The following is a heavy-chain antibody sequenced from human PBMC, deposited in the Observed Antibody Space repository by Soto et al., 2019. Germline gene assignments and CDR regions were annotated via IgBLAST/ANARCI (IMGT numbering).Heavy chain of an antibody. CDR2: INPNSGGT. CDR1: GYTFSGYY. J-gene: IGHJ4*02. V-gene: IGHV1-2*04. CDR3: ARVGSTIFHFDY. D-gene: IGHD3-3*01. Sequence: QVQLVQSGAEVKKPGASVKVSCKASGYTFSGYYMHWVRQAPGQGLEWMGWINPNSGGTNYEQKFQGWVTMTRDTSISTAYMELSRLRSDDTAVYYCARVGSTIFHFDYWGQGTLVTVSS.